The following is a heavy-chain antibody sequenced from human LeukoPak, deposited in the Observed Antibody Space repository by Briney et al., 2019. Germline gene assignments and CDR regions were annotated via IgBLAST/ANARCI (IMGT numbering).Heavy chain of an antibody. V-gene: IGHV4-34*01. D-gene: IGHD5-18*01. CDR3: ARVGIQLWLTFDY. CDR2: INHSGST. J-gene: IGHJ4*02. Sequence: SETLSLTCAVYGGSFSGYYWSWIRQPPGKGLEWIGEINHSGSTNYNPSLKSRVTISVDTSKNQFSLKLSSVTVADTAVYYCARVGIQLWLTFDYWGQGTLVTVSS. CDR1: GGSFSGYY.